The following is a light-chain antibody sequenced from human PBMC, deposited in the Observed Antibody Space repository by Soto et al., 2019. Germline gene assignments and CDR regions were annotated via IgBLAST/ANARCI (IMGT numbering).Light chain of an antibody. CDR3: QQYGSSPIT. J-gene: IGKJ5*01. CDR2: HAS. CDR1: QYVNTR. V-gene: IGKV3-20*01. Sequence: EIVLTQSPATLSLSPGERVTLSCRASQYVNTRLAWYQHRPGQAPRLLIYHASHRAAGIPARFSGSGSGTDFTLTVSRLEPEDFAVYYCQQYGSSPITFGEGTRLEIK.